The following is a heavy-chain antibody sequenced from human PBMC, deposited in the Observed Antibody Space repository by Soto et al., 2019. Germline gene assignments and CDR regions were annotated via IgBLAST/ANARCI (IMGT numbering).Heavy chain of an antibody. CDR1: GGSISSYY. V-gene: IGHV4-59*01. Sequence: SETLSLTCTVSGGSISSYYWNWIRQSPGKGLEWIASLDYSGTTNYNPSLKSRITTSVDPSKKQFSLKMRSVTAADTAVYYCARDSFPPYSSSSKGFDYWGQGSLVTV. CDR2: LDYSGTT. D-gene: IGHD6-6*01. J-gene: IGHJ4*02. CDR3: ARDSFPPYSSSSKGFDY.